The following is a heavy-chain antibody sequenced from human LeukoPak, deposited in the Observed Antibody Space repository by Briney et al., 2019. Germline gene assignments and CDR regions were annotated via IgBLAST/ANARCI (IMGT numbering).Heavy chain of an antibody. V-gene: IGHV4-61*01. CDR2: IYYSGST. J-gene: IGHJ4*02. CDR3: ARRDSSGWSYFDY. CDR1: GDSISTGSYY. Sequence: LSETLSLTCTVSGDSISTGSYYWSWIRQPPGKGLEWIGYIYYSGSTNYNPSLKSRVTISVDTSKNQFSLKLSSVTAADTAVYYCARRDSSGWSYFDYWGQGTLVTVSS. D-gene: IGHD6-19*01.